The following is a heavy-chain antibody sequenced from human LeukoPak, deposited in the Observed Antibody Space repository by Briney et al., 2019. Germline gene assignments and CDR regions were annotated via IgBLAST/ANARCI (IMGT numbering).Heavy chain of an antibody. J-gene: IGHJ4*02. Sequence: ASVKVSCKASGYTFTSYAMNWVRQAPGQGLEWMGWINTNTGNPTYAQGFTGRFVFSLDTSVSTAYLQISSLKAEDSAVCYCARSLRPYYYDSSGYYNYWGQGTLVTVSS. CDR1: GYTFTSYA. V-gene: IGHV7-4-1*02. CDR3: ARSLRPYYYDSSGYYNY. D-gene: IGHD3-22*01. CDR2: INTNTGNP.